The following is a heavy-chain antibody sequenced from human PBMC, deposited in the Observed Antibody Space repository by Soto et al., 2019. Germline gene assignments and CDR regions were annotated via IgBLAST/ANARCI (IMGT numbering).Heavy chain of an antibody. V-gene: IGHV3-21*01. CDR2: ISSSSSYI. D-gene: IGHD3-3*01. CDR1: AFTFSSYS. Sequence: PGGSLRLSCAASAFTFSSYSMYWVRQAPGKGLEWVSSISSSSSYIDYADSVKGRFTISRDNAKNSLYLQMNSLRDDDTAVYYCVTINETPGYWGQGTLVTVSS. J-gene: IGHJ4*02. CDR3: VTINETPGY.